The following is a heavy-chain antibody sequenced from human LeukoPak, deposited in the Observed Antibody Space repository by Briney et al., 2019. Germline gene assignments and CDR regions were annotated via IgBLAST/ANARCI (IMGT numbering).Heavy chain of an antibody. Sequence: GGSLRLSCAASGFSLSSYIMNWVRQAPGKGLEWVSSITISSNFIYYADSVKGRFTISRDNSRNTLYLQMNSLRAEDTAVYYCAKGGGPQRFTYYYMDVWGKGTTVTVSS. CDR1: GFSLSSYI. J-gene: IGHJ6*03. V-gene: IGHV3-21*04. CDR2: ITISSNFI. D-gene: IGHD3-16*01. CDR3: AKGGGPQRFTYYYMDV.